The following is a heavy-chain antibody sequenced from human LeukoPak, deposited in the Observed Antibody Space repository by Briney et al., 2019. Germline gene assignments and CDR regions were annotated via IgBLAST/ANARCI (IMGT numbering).Heavy chain of an antibody. D-gene: IGHD3-9*01. CDR2: IHHSGST. Sequence: SETLSLTCVVYGGSFSGYYWSWIRQTPGEGLEWIGEIHHSGSTNYNTSFKSRVTISVDTSKNEVSLKLSSVAAADTAVYYCARGIIYNDILIGYSDRDYLDYWGQGTLVTVSS. CDR3: ARGIIYNDILIGYSDRDYLDY. J-gene: IGHJ4*02. CDR1: GGSFSGYY. V-gene: IGHV4-34*01.